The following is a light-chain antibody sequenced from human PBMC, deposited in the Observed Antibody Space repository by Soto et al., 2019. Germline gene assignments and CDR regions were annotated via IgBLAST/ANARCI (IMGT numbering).Light chain of an antibody. J-gene: IGKJ3*01. Sequence: DIPMTQSPSTLSTSEGDRVTITCRASQSISDWLAWYQHKPGKAPTLLIYKGSTLQSGVPSRFSAGGSGTEFTLTISSLQPDDFATYYCQQFNSFPFTFGPGTKVDI. CDR3: QQFNSFPFT. CDR1: QSISDW. V-gene: IGKV1-5*03. CDR2: KGS.